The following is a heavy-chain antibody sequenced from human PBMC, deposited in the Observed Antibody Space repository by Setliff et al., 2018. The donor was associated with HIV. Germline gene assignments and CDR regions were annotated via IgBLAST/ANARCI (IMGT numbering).Heavy chain of an antibody. Sequence: ASVKVSCKASGYTFTGYYMHWVRQAPGQGLEWMGWINPNSGDTNYAQKFQGRVTMTRDTSISTAYMELSRLRSDDTAVYYCARDLTPAMIVVAAGDYWGQGTLVTVSS. CDR3: ARDLTPAMIVVAAGDY. D-gene: IGHD3-22*01. J-gene: IGHJ4*02. V-gene: IGHV1-2*02. CDR1: GYTFTGYY. CDR2: INPNSGDT.